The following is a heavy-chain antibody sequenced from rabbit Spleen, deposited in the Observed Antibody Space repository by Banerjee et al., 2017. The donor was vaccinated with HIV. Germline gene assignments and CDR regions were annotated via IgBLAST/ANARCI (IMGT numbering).Heavy chain of an antibody. CDR3: ARNIGSDGAWIWAL. Sequence: QSLEESGGGLVQPEGSLTLTCKASGFSFSNSDYMCWVRQAPGKGLEWISCIAGSSSGFTYSATWAKGRFTISKTSSTTVTLQMTSLTAADTATYFCARNIGSDGAWIWALWGPGTLVTVS. D-gene: IGHD6-1*01. CDR2: IAGSSSGFT. J-gene: IGHJ4*01. V-gene: IGHV1S40*01. CDR1: GFSFSNSDY.